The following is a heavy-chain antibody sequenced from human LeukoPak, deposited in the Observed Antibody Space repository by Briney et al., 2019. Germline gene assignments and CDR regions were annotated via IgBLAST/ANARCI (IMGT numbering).Heavy chain of an antibody. V-gene: IGHV3-74*01. J-gene: IGHJ4*02. Sequence: GGSLRLSCAASGFTFSDYWMHWVRQAPGKGLVWVSRIISDGSSATYADSVKGRFTMSRDNAKSTLYLQMNSLRAEDTAVYYCVSFYETYWGRGTLVTVSS. CDR1: GFTFSDYW. CDR3: VSFYETY. CDR2: IISDGSSA. D-gene: IGHD2/OR15-2a*01.